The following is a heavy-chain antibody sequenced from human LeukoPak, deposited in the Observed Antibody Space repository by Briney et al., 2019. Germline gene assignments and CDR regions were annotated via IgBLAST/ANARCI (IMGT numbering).Heavy chain of an antibody. CDR1: GFTVSSNY. J-gene: IGHJ3*02. Sequence: GGPLRLSCAASGFTVSSNYMSWVRQAPGKGLEWVSVIYSGGSTYYADSVKGRFTISRDNSKNTLYLQMNSLRAEDTAVYYCARGGGDYGAPGAFDIWGQGTMVTVSS. V-gene: IGHV3-66*01. D-gene: IGHD4-17*01. CDR3: ARGGGDYGAPGAFDI. CDR2: IYSGGST.